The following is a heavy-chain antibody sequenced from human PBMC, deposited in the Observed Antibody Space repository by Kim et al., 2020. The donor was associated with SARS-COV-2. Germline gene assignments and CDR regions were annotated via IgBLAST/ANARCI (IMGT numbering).Heavy chain of an antibody. J-gene: IGHJ3*02. CDR1: GFTFSSYA. V-gene: IGHV3-23*01. D-gene: IGHD3-22*01. CDR3: AKDPPIVYYYDSSGFDAFDI. Sequence: GGSLRLSCAASGFTFSSYAMSWVRQAPGKGLEWVSAISGSGGSTYYADSVKGRFTISRDNSKNTLYLQMNSLRAEDTAVYYCAKDPPIVYYYDSSGFDAFDIWGQGTMVTVSS. CDR2: ISGSGGST.